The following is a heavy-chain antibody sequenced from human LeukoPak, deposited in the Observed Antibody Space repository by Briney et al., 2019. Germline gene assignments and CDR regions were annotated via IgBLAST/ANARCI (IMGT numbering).Heavy chain of an antibody. V-gene: IGHV3-30*14. CDR3: ASGSYSSGWYLSY. D-gene: IGHD6-19*01. Sequence: GGSLRLPCAASGFTFSNYAMHWVRQAPGKGLEWVAVISYDANDKYYADSVKGRFTISRDNSKNTLYLQMNSLRAEDTAVYYCASGSYSSGWYLSYWGQGTQVTVSS. CDR2: ISYDANDK. J-gene: IGHJ4*02. CDR1: GFTFSNYA.